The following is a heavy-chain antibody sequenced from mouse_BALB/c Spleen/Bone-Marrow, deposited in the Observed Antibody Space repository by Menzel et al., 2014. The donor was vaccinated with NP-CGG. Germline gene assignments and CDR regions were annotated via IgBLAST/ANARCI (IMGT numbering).Heavy chain of an antibody. V-gene: IGHV7-3*02. CDR3: ARSLYPRAMDY. J-gene: IGHJ4*01. Sequence: EVKVVESGGGLVQPGGSLILSCATSGFTFTDYYMSWVRQPPGKALEWLGFIRNKANGYTTEYSASVKGRFTISRDNSQSILYLQMNTLRAEDSATYYCARSLYPRAMDYWGQGTSVTVSS. D-gene: IGHD2-1*01. CDR1: GFTFTDYY. CDR2: IRNKANGYTT.